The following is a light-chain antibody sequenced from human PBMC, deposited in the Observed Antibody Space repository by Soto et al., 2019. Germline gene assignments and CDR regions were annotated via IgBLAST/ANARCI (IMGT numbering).Light chain of an antibody. CDR2: EGS. CDR1: SSDVGSYNL. J-gene: IGLJ3*02. Sequence: QSALTQPASVSGSPGQSITISCTGTSSDVGSYNLVSWYQLNPGKAPKLMIYEGSKRPSGVSDRFSGSKSGNTASLTISGLQGEDEADYYCSSYAYSSIVFGGGTKVTVL. V-gene: IGLV2-23*01. CDR3: SSYAYSSIV.